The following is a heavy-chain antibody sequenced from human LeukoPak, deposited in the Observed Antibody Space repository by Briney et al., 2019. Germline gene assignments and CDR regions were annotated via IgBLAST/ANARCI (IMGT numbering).Heavy chain of an antibody. J-gene: IGHJ4*02. CDR3: ARKGSSSDFDY. V-gene: IGHV4-4*07. Sequence: SETLSLTCTVSGGSISSYYWSWIRQPAGKGLEWIGRIYTSGSTNYNPSLKSRVTMSVDTSRNQFSLKLSSVTAADAAVYYCARKGSSSDFDYWGQGTLVTVSS. CDR2: IYTSGST. CDR1: GGSISSYY. D-gene: IGHD6-13*01.